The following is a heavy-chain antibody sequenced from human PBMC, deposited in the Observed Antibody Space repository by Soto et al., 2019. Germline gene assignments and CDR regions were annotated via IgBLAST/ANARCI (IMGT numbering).Heavy chain of an antibody. CDR2: IYHSGNT. CDR3: ARAPVGLDTISYFDY. CDR1: GGSITTGGSY. V-gene: IGHV4-31*03. Sequence: SETLSLTCTVSGGSITTGGSYWSWIRQHPGKGLEWIGNIYHSGNTYYNPSLKSRLTISVDTSKNHFSLMVDSVTAADTAVYFCARAPVGLDTISYFDYWGQGKLVTVSS. J-gene: IGHJ4*02. D-gene: IGHD3-3*01.